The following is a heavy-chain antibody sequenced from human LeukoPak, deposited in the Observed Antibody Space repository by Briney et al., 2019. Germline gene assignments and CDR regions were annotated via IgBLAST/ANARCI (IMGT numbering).Heavy chain of an antibody. CDR3: ARDSGRQQQSWNWVYNYYYMDV. J-gene: IGHJ6*03. V-gene: IGHV4-59*01. CDR2: IYYSGST. Sequence: PSETLSLTCTVSGGSISSYYWSWIRQPPGKGLEWIGYIYYSGSTNYNPSLKSRVTISVDTSKNQFSLKLSSVTAADTAVYYCARDSGRQQQSWNWVYNYYYMDVWGKGTTVTVSS. D-gene: IGHD6-13*01. CDR1: GGSISSYY.